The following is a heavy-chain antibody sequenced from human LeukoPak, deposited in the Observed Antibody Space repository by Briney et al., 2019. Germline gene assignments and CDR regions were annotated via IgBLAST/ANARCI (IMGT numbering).Heavy chain of an antibody. CDR3: AGVLTYYYDSSGLIDY. J-gene: IGHJ4*02. CDR2: ISGSGGST. D-gene: IGHD3-22*01. V-gene: IGHV3-23*01. CDR1: GFTFSSYA. Sequence: GGSLRLSCAASGFTFSSYAMSWVRQAPGKGLEWVSAISGSGGSTYYADSVKGRFTISRDNSKNTLYLQMNSLRAEDTAVYYCAGVLTYYYDSSGLIDYWGQGTLVTVSS.